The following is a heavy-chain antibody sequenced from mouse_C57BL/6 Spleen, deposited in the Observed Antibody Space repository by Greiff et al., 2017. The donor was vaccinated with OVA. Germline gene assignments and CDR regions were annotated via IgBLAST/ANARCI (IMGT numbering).Heavy chain of an antibody. CDR3: ARQGTYYSNPMDY. J-gene: IGHJ4*01. CDR2: IDPSDSET. CDR1: GYTFTSYW. Sequence: VQLQQPGAELVRPGSSVKLSCKASGYTFTSYWMHWVKQRPIQGLEWIGNIDPSDSETHYNQKFKDKATLTVDESSSTAYMQLSSLTSEDSAVYYCARQGTYYSNPMDYWGQGTSVTVSS. V-gene: IGHV1-52*01. D-gene: IGHD2-5*01.